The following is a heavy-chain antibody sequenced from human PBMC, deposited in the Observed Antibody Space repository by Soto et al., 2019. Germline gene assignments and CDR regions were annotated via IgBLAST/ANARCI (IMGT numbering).Heavy chain of an antibody. CDR2: ISSSGSYI. CDR1: GFTFSIYS. V-gene: IGHV3-21*01. D-gene: IGHD3-10*01. J-gene: IGHJ3*02. Sequence: GSLSLSGASSGFTFSIYSMNLVLQAPGKGLKWVSSISSSGSYIYYADSVKGRFTISRDNAKNSLYLQMNSLRAEDTAVYYCARPLEVRDAFDIWGQGTVVTVSS. CDR3: ARPLEVRDAFDI.